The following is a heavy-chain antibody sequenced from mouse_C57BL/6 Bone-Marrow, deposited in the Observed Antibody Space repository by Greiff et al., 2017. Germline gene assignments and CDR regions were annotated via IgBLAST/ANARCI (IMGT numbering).Heavy chain of an antibody. Sequence: EVQLVESGGGLVQPKGSLKLSCAASGFTFNTYAMHWVRQAPGQGLEWVARIRSKSSNYATYYADSVKDRFTISRDDSQSMLNLQMNNLKTEDTAMYDCVREGTTVVATETFDYWGQGTTLTVSA. D-gene: IGHD1-1*01. V-gene: IGHV10-3*01. CDR1: GFTFNTYA. J-gene: IGHJ2*01. CDR2: IRSKSSNYAT. CDR3: VREGTTVVATETFDY.